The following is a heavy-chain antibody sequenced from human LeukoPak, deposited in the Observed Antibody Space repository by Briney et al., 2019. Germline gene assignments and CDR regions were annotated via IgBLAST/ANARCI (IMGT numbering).Heavy chain of an antibody. Sequence: SETLSLTCAVYGGSFSGCYWSWIRQPPGKGLEWIGEINHSGSTNYNPSLKSRVTISVDTSKNQFSLKLSSVTAADTAVYYCARVYYDFWSGYYIPNWGQGTLVTVSS. V-gene: IGHV4-34*01. CDR1: GGSFSGCY. CDR2: INHSGST. D-gene: IGHD3-3*01. J-gene: IGHJ4*02. CDR3: ARVYYDFWSGYYIPN.